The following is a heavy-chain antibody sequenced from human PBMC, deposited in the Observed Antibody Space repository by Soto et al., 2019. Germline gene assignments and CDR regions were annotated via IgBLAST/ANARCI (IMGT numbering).Heavy chain of an antibody. Sequence: PSETLSLTCTVYGGSISRSSYYWGWIRQPPGKGLEWIGSIYYSGSTYYNPSLKSRVTISVDTSKNQFSLKLSSVTAADTAVYYCARLKAGPEYYYDSSGYYPDYWGQGTLVTVSS. CDR3: ARLKAGPEYYYDSSGYYPDY. CDR1: GGSISRSSYY. J-gene: IGHJ4*02. CDR2: IYYSGST. V-gene: IGHV4-39*01. D-gene: IGHD3-22*01.